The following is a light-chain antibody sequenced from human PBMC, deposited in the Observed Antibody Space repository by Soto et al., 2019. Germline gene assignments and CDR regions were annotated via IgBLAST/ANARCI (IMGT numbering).Light chain of an antibody. V-gene: IGKV3-20*01. CDR3: QQYGSSFIT. CDR1: QSVTSNS. CDR2: GAS. Sequence: IVLAQSPGTLSFSPGERATLSCSASQSVTSNSLAWYHQKPGQPPRLLIYGASSRATGIPDRFSGSGSGTDFTLTISRLEPEDFAVYYCQQYGSSFITCGQGTRLEIK. J-gene: IGKJ5*01.